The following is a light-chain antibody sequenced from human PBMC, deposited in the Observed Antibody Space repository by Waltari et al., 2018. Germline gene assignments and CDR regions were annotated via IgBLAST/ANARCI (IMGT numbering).Light chain of an antibody. CDR3: AAWDDSLNAVV. CDR1: SSNIGTNS. Sequence: QSVLTQPSSASGTTGKRITISCSGSSSNIGTNSVNWYQHVPGTAPKFLIHSNDERPSGVPARFSGSKSGTSAFLAISGLQSEDEADYYCAAWDDSLNAVVFGGGTKLTVL. CDR2: SND. V-gene: IGLV1-44*01. J-gene: IGLJ2*01.